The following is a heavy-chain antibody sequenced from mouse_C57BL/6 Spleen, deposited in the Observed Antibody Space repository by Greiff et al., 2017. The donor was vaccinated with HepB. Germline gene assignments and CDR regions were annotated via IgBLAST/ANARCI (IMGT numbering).Heavy chain of an antibody. D-gene: IGHD3-2*02. CDR3: AGAAQVLYAMDY. V-gene: IGHV5-17*01. Sequence: DVHLVESGGGLVKPGGSLKLSCAASGFTFSDYGMHWVRQAPEKGLEWVAYISSGSSTIYYADTVKGRFTISRDNAKNTLFLQMTSLRSEDTAMYYCAGAAQVLYAMDYWGQGTSVTVSS. CDR1: GFTFSDYG. CDR2: ISSGSSTI. J-gene: IGHJ4*01.